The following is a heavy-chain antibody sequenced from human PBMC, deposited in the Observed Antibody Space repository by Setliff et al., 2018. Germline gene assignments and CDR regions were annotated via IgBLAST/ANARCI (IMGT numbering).Heavy chain of an antibody. CDR1: GGSLTSGTQY. V-gene: IGHV4-39*01. CDR2: INYGGST. J-gene: IGHJ6*03. CDR3: AKVDIDYIMTRDNTWQYFFYMDV. D-gene: IGHD5-12*01. Sequence: PSETLSLTCSVLGGSLTSGTQYWAWIRQPPGKGLEWIGNINYGGSTYYNPSLKSRVAMSVDASKNQVSLKVTSVTAEDTAVYYCAKVDIDYIMTRDNTWQYFFYMDVWGRGTTVTVSS.